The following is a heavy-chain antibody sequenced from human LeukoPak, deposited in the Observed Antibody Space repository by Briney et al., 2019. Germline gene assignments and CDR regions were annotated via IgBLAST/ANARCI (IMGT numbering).Heavy chain of an antibody. D-gene: IGHD3-22*01. CDR2: ISSSSSTI. J-gene: IGHJ3*02. CDR3: ASEYYYDSSGYDAFDI. CDR1: GFTFSRYS. V-gene: IGHV3-48*04. Sequence: GGSLRLSCAASGFTFSRYSMNWVRQAPGKGLEWVSYISSSSSTIYYADSVKGRFTISRDNPKNSLYLQMNSLRAEDTAVYYCASEYYYDSSGYDAFDIWGQGTIVTVSS.